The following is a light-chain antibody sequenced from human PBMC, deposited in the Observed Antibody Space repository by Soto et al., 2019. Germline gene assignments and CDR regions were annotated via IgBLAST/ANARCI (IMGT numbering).Light chain of an antibody. J-gene: IGKJ5*01. CDR2: DAS. Sequence: EMLMTQSPATLSVSQGERVSVSCWPSQGVTNKLAWYQQRPGQPPRLLFYDASTRATGVPATFTGSGSGTDFTLTISSLEPEDFAVYYCQQRSNWPSITFGQGTRLEIK. CDR3: QQRSNWPSIT. CDR1: QGVTNK. V-gene: IGKV3-11*01.